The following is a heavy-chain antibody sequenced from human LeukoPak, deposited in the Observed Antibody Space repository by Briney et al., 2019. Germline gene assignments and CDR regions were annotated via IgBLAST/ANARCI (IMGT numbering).Heavy chain of an antibody. D-gene: IGHD2-15*01. CDR2: ISSSSSYI. CDR3: ARIGSEPYYYYYYYMDV. V-gene: IGHV3-21*01. J-gene: IGHJ6*03. Sequence: GGSLRLSCAASGFTFSSYSMNWVRQAPGKGLEWVSSISSSSSYIYYADSVKGRFTISRDNAKNSLYLQMNSLRAEDTAVYYCARIGSEPYYYYYYYMDVWGKGTTVTVSS. CDR1: GFTFSSYS.